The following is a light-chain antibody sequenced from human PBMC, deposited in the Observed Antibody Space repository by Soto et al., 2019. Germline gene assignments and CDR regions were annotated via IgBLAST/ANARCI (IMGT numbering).Light chain of an antibody. V-gene: IGKV1-39*01. Sequence: DIQLTQSPSSLSASVGDRVTITCRSSQSISAYLNWYQQKPGKAPKLLICAASSLQSGVPSRFSGSGSGTDFTLTISCLQSEDFATYYCQQYYSFPLTFGQGTKVDIK. CDR2: AAS. CDR3: QQYYSFPLT. CDR1: QSISAY. J-gene: IGKJ1*01.